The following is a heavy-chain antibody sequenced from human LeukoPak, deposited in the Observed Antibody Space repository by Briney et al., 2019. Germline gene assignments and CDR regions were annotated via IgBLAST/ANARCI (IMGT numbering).Heavy chain of an antibody. Sequence: PPGGSLRLSCAASGFTFSSYWMHWVRQTPGKGLMWVSRIESDGSTIYADSVKDRFTISRDNGKNAVYLQMNSLRVDDTAMYYCARAVTYFYGSVTYDWFDPWGQGTLVTVSS. V-gene: IGHV3-74*01. D-gene: IGHD3-10*01. CDR2: IESDGST. CDR3: ARAVTYFYGSVTYDWFDP. CDR1: GFTFSSYW. J-gene: IGHJ5*02.